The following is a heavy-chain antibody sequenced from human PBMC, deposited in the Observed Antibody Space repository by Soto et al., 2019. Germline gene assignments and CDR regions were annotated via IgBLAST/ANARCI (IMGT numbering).Heavy chain of an antibody. D-gene: IGHD2-8*01. CDR3: ALSALTRGYCYGMDV. CDR2: ISSSSSYT. CDR1: GFTFSDYY. Sequence: GGSLRLSCAASGFTFSDYYMSWIRQAPGKGLEWVSYISSSSSYTNYADSVKGRFTISRDNAKNSLYLQMNSLRAEDTAVYYCALSALTRGYCYGMDVWGQGTTVTVSS. J-gene: IGHJ6*02. V-gene: IGHV3-11*06.